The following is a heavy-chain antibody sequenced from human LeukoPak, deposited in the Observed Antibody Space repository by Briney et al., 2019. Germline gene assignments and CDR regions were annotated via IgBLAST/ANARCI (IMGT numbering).Heavy chain of an antibody. D-gene: IGHD1-26*01. J-gene: IGHJ3*02. Sequence: ASVKVSCKASGYTFTSYGISWVRQAPGQGLEWMGWISAYNGNTNYAQKLQGRVTMTTDTSTRTAYMELGSLRSDGTGVYYCARGWGGWSYHVAFDIWGQGTMVTVSS. V-gene: IGHV1-18*01. CDR2: ISAYNGNT. CDR3: ARGWGGWSYHVAFDI. CDR1: GYTFTSYG.